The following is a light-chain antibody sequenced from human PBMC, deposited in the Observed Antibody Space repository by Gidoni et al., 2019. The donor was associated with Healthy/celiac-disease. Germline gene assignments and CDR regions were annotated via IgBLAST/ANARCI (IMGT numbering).Light chain of an antibody. Sequence: SYELTPPPSVSVSPGQTARITCSGDALPKKYQYWYQQKSGQDPVLVIYEDSKRPSGIPERFSGSSSWTMSTLTISGAQVEDEADYYCYSTDSSGNHVVFGGGTKLTVL. J-gene: IGLJ2*01. CDR3: YSTDSSGNHVV. CDR2: EDS. V-gene: IGLV3-10*01. CDR1: ALPKKY.